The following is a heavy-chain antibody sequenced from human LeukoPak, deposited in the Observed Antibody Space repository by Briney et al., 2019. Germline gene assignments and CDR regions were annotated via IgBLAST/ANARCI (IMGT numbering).Heavy chain of an antibody. D-gene: IGHD2-15*01. V-gene: IGHV5-10-1*01. CDR1: GYSFTSYW. CDR2: IAPGYSYT. CDR3: ARHDGYCSGGSCRNWFDP. Sequence: GESLKISCKGSGYSFTSYWISWVRQMPGKGLEWMGRIAPGYSYTKYSPSFQGHVTISADKSITTAYLQWSSLKASDTAMYYCARHDGYCSGGSCRNWFDPWGQGTPVTVSS. J-gene: IGHJ5*02.